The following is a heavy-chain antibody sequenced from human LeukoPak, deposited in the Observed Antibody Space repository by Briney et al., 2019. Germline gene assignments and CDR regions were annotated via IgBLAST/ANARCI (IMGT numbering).Heavy chain of an antibody. Sequence: GRSLRLSCEASGFTFSNYVMHWVRQAPGKGLEWVSVISYDGSNKYYADSVKGRFTISRDNSKNTLYLQMNSLRAEDTAMYYCAKNSGSTALWGQGTLVTVSS. D-gene: IGHD1-26*01. J-gene: IGHJ4*02. CDR3: AKNSGSTAL. CDR2: ISYDGSNK. V-gene: IGHV3-30*18. CDR1: GFTFSNYV.